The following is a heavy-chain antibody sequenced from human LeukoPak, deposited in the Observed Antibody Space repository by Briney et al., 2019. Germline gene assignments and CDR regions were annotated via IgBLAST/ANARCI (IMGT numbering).Heavy chain of an antibody. V-gene: IGHV3-53*01. CDR1: GFTDSSNY. J-gene: IGHJ6*03. D-gene: IGHD3-22*01. Sequence: GGSVRLSCAASGFTDSSNYMSWVPQARGKGLEGVSVIYSGGRTYHADSVKGRFTHCRDNSKNTLYLQMHSLRAEDTAVYYCARGYRYDSSGYYLDYYMDVWGKGTTVTVSS. CDR2: IYSGGRT. CDR3: ARGYRYDSSGYYLDYYMDV.